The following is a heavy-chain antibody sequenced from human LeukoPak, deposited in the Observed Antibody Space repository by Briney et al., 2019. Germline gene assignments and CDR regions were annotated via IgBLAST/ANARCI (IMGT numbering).Heavy chain of an antibody. CDR2: ISLTGLT. Sequence: SGTLSLTCAVSGGSINSGNWWSWVRQPPGQGLEWIGEISLTGLTHYNPSLESRVTVSLDKSKNQLSLNLTSVTAADTAVYFCSRENGAFSPFGYWGQGTLVTVLS. CDR1: GGSINSGNW. V-gene: IGHV4-4*02. J-gene: IGHJ4*02. CDR3: SRENGAFSPFGY. D-gene: IGHD2-8*01.